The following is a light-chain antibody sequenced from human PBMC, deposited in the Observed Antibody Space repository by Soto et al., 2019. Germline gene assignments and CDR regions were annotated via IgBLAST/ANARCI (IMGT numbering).Light chain of an antibody. Sequence: DIQLTQSPSFLSASVGDRVTITCRASQGISTFLAWYQQKPGKAPKLLIYAASILQSGVASRFRGSGSGTEFTLIISRLQPEDFATHFCQQFNSYPLASGAGTKGDIK. CDR2: AAS. V-gene: IGKV1-9*01. CDR1: QGISTF. CDR3: QQFNSYPLA. J-gene: IGKJ4*01.